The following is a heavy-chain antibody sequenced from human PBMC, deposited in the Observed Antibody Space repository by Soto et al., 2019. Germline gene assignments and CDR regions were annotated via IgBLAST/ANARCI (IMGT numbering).Heavy chain of an antibody. Sequence: PSETLSLTCTVSGGSISSGGYYWSWIRQHPGKGLEWIGYIYYSGSTYYNPSLKSRVTISVDTSKNQFSLKLSSVTAADTAVYYCAREAGTTFNPPRTYYYYYMDVWGKGTTVTVSS. J-gene: IGHJ6*03. V-gene: IGHV4-31*03. CDR3: AREAGTTFNPPRTYYYYYMDV. CDR2: IYYSGST. CDR1: GGSISSGGYY. D-gene: IGHD1-7*01.